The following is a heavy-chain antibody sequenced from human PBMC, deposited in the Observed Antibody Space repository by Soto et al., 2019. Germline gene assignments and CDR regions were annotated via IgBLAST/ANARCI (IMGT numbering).Heavy chain of an antibody. CDR2: ISGSGGST. CDR1: GFTFSSYA. J-gene: IGHJ5*02. D-gene: IGHD6-6*01. CDR3: AKRWSSSSGHLWFDP. Sequence: PGGSLRLSCAASGFTFSSYAMSWVRQAPGKGLEWVSAISGSGGSTYYADSVKGRFTISRDNSKNTLYLQMNSLRAEDTAVYYCAKRWSSSSGHLWFDPWGQGTLVTVSS. V-gene: IGHV3-23*01.